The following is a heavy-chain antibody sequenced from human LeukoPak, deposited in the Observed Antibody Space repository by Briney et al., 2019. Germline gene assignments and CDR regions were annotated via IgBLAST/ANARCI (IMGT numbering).Heavy chain of an antibody. CDR1: GGSISSYY. V-gene: IGHV4-59*01. CDR3: ARSHTSYYYYMDV. CDR2: IYYSGST. Sequence: PSETLSLTCTVSGGSISSYYWSWIRQPPGKGLEWIGYIYYSGSTNYNPSLKSRVTISVDTSKNQFSLKLSSVTAADTAVYYCARSHTSYYYYMDVWGKGTTVTVSS. J-gene: IGHJ6*03.